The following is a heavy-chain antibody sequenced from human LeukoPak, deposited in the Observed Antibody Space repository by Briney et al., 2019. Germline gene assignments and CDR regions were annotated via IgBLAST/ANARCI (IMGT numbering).Heavy chain of an antibody. CDR2: ISWNSGSI. Sequence: PGGSLRLSCTASGVTFYDYAIHWGRHAPGKGLEWGSGISWNSGSIVYADSVKGRFTISRDNAKNSLYLQMNSLIAEDTALYYCAKDRTVYDSSGLDYWGQGTLVTVSS. D-gene: IGHD3-22*01. CDR1: GVTFYDYA. CDR3: AKDRTVYDSSGLDY. V-gene: IGHV3-9*01. J-gene: IGHJ4*02.